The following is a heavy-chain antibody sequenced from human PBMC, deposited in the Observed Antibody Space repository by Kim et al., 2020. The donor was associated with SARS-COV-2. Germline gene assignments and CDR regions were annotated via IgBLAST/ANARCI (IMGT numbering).Heavy chain of an antibody. V-gene: IGHV3-11*01. D-gene: IGHD1-26*01. J-gene: IGHJ3*01. CDR3: ARAEVGHKAFPL. Sequence: YYADSVKGRLTNSRANDKKSLYLQMSSLRAEDTAVYYCARAEVGHKAFPLWGQGTLVTVSS.